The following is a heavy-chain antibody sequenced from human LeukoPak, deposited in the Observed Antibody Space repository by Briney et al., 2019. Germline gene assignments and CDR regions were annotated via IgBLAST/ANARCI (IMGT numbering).Heavy chain of an antibody. V-gene: IGHV4-59*01. CDR2: IYYSGSS. D-gene: IGHD5-12*01. Sequence: GSLRLSCAVSGFTFTNYWMSWIRQPPGKGLEWIGYIYYSGSSNYNPSLKSRVTISVDTSKNQISLKLSSVTAADTAVYYCARANRYDLHFDYWGQGTLVTVSS. J-gene: IGHJ4*02. CDR1: GFTFTNYW. CDR3: ARANRYDLHFDY.